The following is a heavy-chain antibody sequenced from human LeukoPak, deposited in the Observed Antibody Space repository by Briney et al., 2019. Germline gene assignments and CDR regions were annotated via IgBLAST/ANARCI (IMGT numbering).Heavy chain of an antibody. Sequence: SSETLSLTCSVSGDSMYSYYWSWIRQPPGKGLEWIGYIYYSGSTNYSPSLKSRVSISLDTSKKQFSLNMTSVTAADTAVYSCSRLSKDDILTGNGWFDPWGQGILVTVSS. CDR1: GDSMYSYY. V-gene: IGHV4-59*08. D-gene: IGHD3-9*01. J-gene: IGHJ5*02. CDR2: IYYSGST. CDR3: SRLSKDDILTGNGWFDP.